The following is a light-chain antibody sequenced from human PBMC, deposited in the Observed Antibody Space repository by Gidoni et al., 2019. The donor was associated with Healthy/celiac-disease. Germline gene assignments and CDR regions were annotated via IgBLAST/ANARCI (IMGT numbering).Light chain of an antibody. Sequence: EIVMTQSPATLSVSPGERATLSCRASQSVSSNVAWYQQKPGQAPRLLIYGASIRATGIPARFSGSGSGTECTLTLSSLQSEDFAVYYCQQYNNWPPYSFGQGTKLEIK. CDR3: QQYNNWPPYS. J-gene: IGKJ2*03. V-gene: IGKV3D-15*01. CDR2: GAS. CDR1: QSVSSN.